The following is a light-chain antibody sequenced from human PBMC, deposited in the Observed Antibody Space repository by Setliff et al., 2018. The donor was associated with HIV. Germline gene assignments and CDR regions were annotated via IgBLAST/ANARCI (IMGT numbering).Light chain of an antibody. CDR1: KLGNRY. V-gene: IGLV3-1*01. CDR2: HDT. Sequence: SYELTQPPSVSVSPGQTATIACSANKLGNRYVCWYQQKPGQSPVLVIFHDTERPSGISERFSGSNSGNTATLTISGTQAVDEADYYCQAWGNSSWVVGRGTK. J-gene: IGLJ2*01. CDR3: QAWGNSSWV.